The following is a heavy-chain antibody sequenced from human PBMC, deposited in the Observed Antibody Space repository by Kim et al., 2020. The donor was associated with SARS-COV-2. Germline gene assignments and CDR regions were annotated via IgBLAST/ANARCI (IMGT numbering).Heavy chain of an antibody. Sequence: GGSLRLSCAASGFTFSSYAMHWVRQAPGKGLEWVAVISYDGSNKYYADSVKGRFTISRDNSKNTLYLQMNSLRAEDTAVYYCARGYCSGGSCYSMDYWG. D-gene: IGHD2-15*01. CDR3: ARGYCSGGSCYSMDY. V-gene: IGHV3-30*04. CDR1: GFTFSSYA. J-gene: IGHJ4*01. CDR2: ISYDGSNK.